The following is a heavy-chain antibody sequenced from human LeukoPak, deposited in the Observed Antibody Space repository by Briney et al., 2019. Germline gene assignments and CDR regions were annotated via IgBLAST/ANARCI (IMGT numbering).Heavy chain of an antibody. CDR1: GGSISSYY. CDR3: ARFDGYSLVGI. J-gene: IGHJ3*02. Sequence: SETLSLTCTVSGGSISSYYWSWIRQPPGEGLEWMGYIYHSGSTNYNPSLKSRDTITVDTSKNQFSLKLSFVTAADAAVYYCARFDGYSLVGIWGQGTMVTVSS. CDR2: IYHSGST. V-gene: IGHV4-59*12. D-gene: IGHD5-12*01.